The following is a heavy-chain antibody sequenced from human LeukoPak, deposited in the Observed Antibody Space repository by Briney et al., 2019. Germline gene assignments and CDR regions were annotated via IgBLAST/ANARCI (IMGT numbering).Heavy chain of an antibody. Sequence: GGSLRLSCTASGFIFSTYTMNWVRQAPGKGLEWASAISGAVGGGTYYADVVKGRFTISRDNSKNTLYLEMNSLRADDTATYYCAKGTERYREVSSYDFWGQGTLVAVSS. J-gene: IGHJ4*02. CDR2: ISGAVGGGT. CDR3: AKGTERYREVSSYDF. V-gene: IGHV3-23*01. CDR1: GFIFSTYT. D-gene: IGHD3-10*01.